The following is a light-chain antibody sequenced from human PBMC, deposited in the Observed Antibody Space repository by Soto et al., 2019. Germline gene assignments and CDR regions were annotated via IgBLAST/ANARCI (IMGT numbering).Light chain of an antibody. J-gene: IGLJ2*01. Sequence: QSVLTQPPSVSAAPGQKVTISCSGSSSNIGNNYVSCYQQFPEAAPKLLIYDNDKRPSGIPDRFSGSKSGTSATLGITGLQTGDEADYYCATWDRSLSAGVFGGGTKLTVL. V-gene: IGLV1-51*01. CDR2: DND. CDR1: SSNIGNNY. CDR3: ATWDRSLSAGV.